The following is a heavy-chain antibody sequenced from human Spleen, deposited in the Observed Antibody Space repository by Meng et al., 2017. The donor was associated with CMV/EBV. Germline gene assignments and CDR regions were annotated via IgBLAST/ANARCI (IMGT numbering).Heavy chain of an antibody. V-gene: IGHV3-30*02. Sequence: GESLKISCAASGFMFSAYHIHWVRQAPGKGLEWVAFISFDGIREYYADSVQGRFAVSRDNSENTVYLHMNTLRGEDTAVYYCAKARLIMNSGSYSPSDYWGQGTLVTVSS. CDR2: ISFDGIRE. J-gene: IGHJ4*02. D-gene: IGHD1-26*01. CDR1: GFMFSAYH. CDR3: AKARLIMNSGSYSPSDY.